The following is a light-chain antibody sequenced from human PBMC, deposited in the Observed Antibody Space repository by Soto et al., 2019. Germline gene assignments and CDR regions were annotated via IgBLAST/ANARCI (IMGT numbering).Light chain of an antibody. J-gene: IGKJ1*01. Sequence: ESVLMQSPGTLSLSPEERATLSCRAIQSVSSSYLAWYQQKPGQAPRLLIYGASSRATGIPDRFSGGGSGTDFTLTISRLEPEDFAVYYCQQYGSSPPTFGQGTKV. CDR1: QSVSSSY. V-gene: IGKV3-20*01. CDR3: QQYGSSPPT. CDR2: GAS.